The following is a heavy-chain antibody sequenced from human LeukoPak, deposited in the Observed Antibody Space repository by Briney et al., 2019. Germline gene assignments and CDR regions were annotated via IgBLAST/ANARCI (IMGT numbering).Heavy chain of an antibody. Sequence: PSETLSLTCAVYGGSFSGYYWSWIRQPPGKGLEWIGEINHSGSTNYNPSLKSRVTISVDTSKNQFSLKLSSVTAADTAVYYCARASKLRFLGYNWFDPWGQGTLVTVSS. CDR1: GGSFSGYY. V-gene: IGHV4-34*01. CDR3: ARASKLRFLGYNWFDP. D-gene: IGHD3-3*01. J-gene: IGHJ5*02. CDR2: INHSGST.